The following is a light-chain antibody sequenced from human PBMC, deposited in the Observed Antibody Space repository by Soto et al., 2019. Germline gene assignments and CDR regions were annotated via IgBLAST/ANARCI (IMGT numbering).Light chain of an antibody. CDR2: KTA. CDR1: QSLTMW. V-gene: IGKV1-5*03. CDR3: QQWNDYSWT. J-gene: IGKJ1*01. Sequence: IHMTQSPSTLSASVGDRVTITYRASQSLTMWLAWYQKKPVKAPNPLIYKTASLESGVPSRFSGSGSGSGFSLTVSSVQPDDFATSYWQQWNDYSWTVGQGTKVEVK.